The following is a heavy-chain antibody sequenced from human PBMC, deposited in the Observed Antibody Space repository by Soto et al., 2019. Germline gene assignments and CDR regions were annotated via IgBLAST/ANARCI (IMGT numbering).Heavy chain of an antibody. J-gene: IGHJ4*02. CDR2: IDPSDSYT. Sequence: PXESLTISRKGSGYSFTSYWISLVRQMPGKGLEWMGRIDPSDSYTNYSPSFQGHVTISADKSISTAYLQWSSLKASDTAMYYCARQMGYYGSGSYYNPFDYWGQGTLVTVSS. CDR1: GYSFTSYW. D-gene: IGHD3-10*01. CDR3: ARQMGYYGSGSYYNPFDY. V-gene: IGHV5-10-1*01.